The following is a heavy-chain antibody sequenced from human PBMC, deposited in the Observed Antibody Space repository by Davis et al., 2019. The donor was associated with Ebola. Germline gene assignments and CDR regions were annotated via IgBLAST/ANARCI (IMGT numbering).Heavy chain of an antibody. CDR1: GFTFSTYA. CDR2: INGGGSST. CDR3: ARFGGFYGMDV. V-gene: IGHV3-74*01. Sequence: HTGGSLRLSCAASGFTFSTYAMGWVRQAPGKGLVWVSHINGGGSSTTYADSVKGRFTISRDNAKNTLYLRLNSLRAEDTAVYYCARFGGFYGMDVWGQGTTVTVSS. D-gene: IGHD3-10*01. J-gene: IGHJ6*02.